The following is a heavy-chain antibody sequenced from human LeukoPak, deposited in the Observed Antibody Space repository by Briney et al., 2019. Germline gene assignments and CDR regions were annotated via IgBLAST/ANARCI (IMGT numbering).Heavy chain of an antibody. CDR2: IWYVGSNT. V-gene: IGHV3-30*02. CDR1: GFTFCSYG. J-gene: IGHJ4*02. CDR3: AKDFEQWLGVAVVDY. Sequence: PRGSLRVSCAASGFTFCSYGMYSVRPAPGKGLGWVAFIWYVGSNTYYADSVKGGSTLSTDNSTNTLYLHMNSLRAEDTAVYYCAKDFEQWLGVAVVDYWGQGTLVTVSS. D-gene: IGHD6-19*01.